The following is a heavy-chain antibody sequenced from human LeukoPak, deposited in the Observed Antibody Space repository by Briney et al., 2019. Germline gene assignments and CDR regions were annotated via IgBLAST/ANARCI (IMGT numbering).Heavy chain of an antibody. V-gene: IGHV3-23*01. CDR2: ITDSGGDT. CDR1: GFTFSNYA. D-gene: IGHD6-19*01. J-gene: IGHJ4*02. CDR3: AKDRSVAVAVTGVFDY. Sequence: PGGSLRLSCAASGFTFSNYAMSWVRQAPGKGLEWVSAITDSGGDTYHADSVKGRFTISRDNSKNTLYLQMNSLRAEDTAVYYCAKDRSVAVAVTGVFDYWGQGTLVTVSS.